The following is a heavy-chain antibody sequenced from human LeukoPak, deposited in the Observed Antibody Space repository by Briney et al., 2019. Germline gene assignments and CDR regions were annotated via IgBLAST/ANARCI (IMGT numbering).Heavy chain of an antibody. J-gene: IGHJ4*02. CDR2: IYYSGST. CDR3: ARGYCSGGSCWYFDH. D-gene: IGHD2-15*01. CDR1: GGSISSYY. V-gene: IGHV4-59*01. Sequence: SETLSLTCTVSGGSISSYYWSWIRQPPGKGLEWIGYIYYSGSTNYNPSLKSRVTISVDTSKNQFSLKLSSVTAADTAVYYCARGYCSGGSCWYFDHWGQGTLVTVSS.